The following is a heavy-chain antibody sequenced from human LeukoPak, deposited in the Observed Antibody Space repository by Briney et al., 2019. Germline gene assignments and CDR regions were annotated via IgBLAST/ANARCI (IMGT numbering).Heavy chain of an antibody. J-gene: IGHJ4*02. CDR2: LTGSGRGT. D-gene: IGHD6-13*01. Sequence: GGSLRLSCAASGFTLNMYARNWVRQAPGKGLDWVSSLTGSGRGTYYAPSVKGRFTMSRDDSKNTLYLQMNSLRPDDTAVYYCAKIPATDPIDFWGQGTLVTVSS. V-gene: IGHV3-23*01. CDR1: GFTLNMYA. CDR3: AKIPATDPIDF.